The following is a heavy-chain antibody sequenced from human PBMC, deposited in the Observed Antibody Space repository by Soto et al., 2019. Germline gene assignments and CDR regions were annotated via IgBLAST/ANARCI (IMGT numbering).Heavy chain of an antibody. D-gene: IGHD3-10*01. CDR1: GGSISSGGYY. CDR3: ARGPGTMAKIDY. Sequence: QVQLQESGPGLVKPSQTLSLTCTVSGGSISSGGYYWSWIRQHPGKGLEWIGYIYYSGSTYYNPYLNSTDTISVDTSKNQYSLKLSSVTAADTAVYYCARGPGTMAKIDYWGQGTLVTVSS. CDR2: IYYSGST. J-gene: IGHJ4*02. V-gene: IGHV4-31*01.